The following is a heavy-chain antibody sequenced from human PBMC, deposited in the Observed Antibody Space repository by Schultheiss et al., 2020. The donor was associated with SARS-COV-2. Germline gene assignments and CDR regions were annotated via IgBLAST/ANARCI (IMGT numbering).Heavy chain of an antibody. J-gene: IGHJ6*02. V-gene: IGHV1-18*04. CDR2: LTTYNGNT. D-gene: IGHD3-10*01. Sequence: ASVKVSCKASGYTFTSYGFTWVRQAPGQGLEWMEWLTTYNGNTNYTQRFQGRVTMTTDTSSSTAYLELRSLRPDDTAVYYCARDSGRQLGVWGQGTKVTVSS. CDR3: ARDSGRQLGV. CDR1: GYTFTSYG.